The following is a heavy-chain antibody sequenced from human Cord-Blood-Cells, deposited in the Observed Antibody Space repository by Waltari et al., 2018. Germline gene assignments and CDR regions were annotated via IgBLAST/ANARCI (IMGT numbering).Heavy chain of an antibody. CDR1: GFTFTSSA. J-gene: IGHJ4*02. V-gene: IGHV1-58*01. D-gene: IGHD6-19*01. CDR2: IVVGSGNT. CDR3: AADQGAVAGPMFDY. Sequence: QMQLVQSGPEVKKPGTSVKVSCKASGFTFTSSAVQWVRQAHGQRLEWIGWIVVGSGNTNYAQKFQERVTITRDMSTSTAYMELSSLRSEDTAVYYCAADQGAVAGPMFDYWGQGTLVTVSS.